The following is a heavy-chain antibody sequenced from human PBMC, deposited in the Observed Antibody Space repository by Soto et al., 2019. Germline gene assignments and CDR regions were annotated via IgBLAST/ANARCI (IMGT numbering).Heavy chain of an antibody. CDR3: TREYGSGKYYKAFDV. J-gene: IGHJ3*01. CDR2: INTAKGNT. D-gene: IGHD3-10*01. Sequence: QVPLVQSGAEVKKPGASVRVSCRASGYTFTAHTIHWMRQAPGQRLEWMGWINTAKGNTWYSQRLLGRVTIIRDTTANTVYMELSSLGSEDTAVYYCTREYGSGKYYKAFDVWGQGTMVTVSS. CDR1: GYTFTAHT. V-gene: IGHV1-3*04.